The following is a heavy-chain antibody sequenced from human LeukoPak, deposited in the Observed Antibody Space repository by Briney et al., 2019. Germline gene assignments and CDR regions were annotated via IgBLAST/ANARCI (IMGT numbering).Heavy chain of an antibody. CDR1: GYTLTELS. D-gene: IGHD1-26*01. V-gene: IGHV1-24*01. CDR3: ATAPNSGSYQLLYYGVDV. CDR2: FDPEDGET. Sequence: ASVKVSCKVSGYTLTELSMHWVRQAPGKGLEWMGGFDPEDGETIYAQKFQGRVTMTEDTSTDTAYMELSSLRSEDTAVYYCATAPNSGSYQLLYYGVDVWGQGTTVTVSS. J-gene: IGHJ6*02.